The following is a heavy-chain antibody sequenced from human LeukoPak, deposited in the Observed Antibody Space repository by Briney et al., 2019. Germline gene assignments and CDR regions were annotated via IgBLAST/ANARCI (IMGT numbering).Heavy chain of an antibody. V-gene: IGHV1-8*01. CDR3: ARGRRFLEQNWFDP. CDR1: GYTFTSYD. D-gene: IGHD3-3*01. CDR2: MNPNSGNT. J-gene: IGHJ5*02. Sequence: GASVTVPCKASGYTFTSYDINWVRQATGQGLEWMGWMNPNSGNTGYAQKFQGRVTMTRNTSISTAYMELSSLRSEDTAVYYCARGRRFLEQNWFDPWGQGTLVTVSS.